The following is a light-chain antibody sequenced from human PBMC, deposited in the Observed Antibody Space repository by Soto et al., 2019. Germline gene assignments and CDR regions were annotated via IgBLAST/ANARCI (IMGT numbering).Light chain of an antibody. J-gene: IGKJ1*01. CDR2: TAS. CDR1: QSIGIW. V-gene: IGKV1-5*03. CDR3: QKYRDYSWT. Sequence: RQRTQSPSTVSASVGDRVAITCRASQSIGIWLAWYQQKPGKAPRFLIYTASTLLGGVPSRFSGSGSGTEFTLTISSLQPDDFATYYCQKYRDYSWTFGQGTKVEIK.